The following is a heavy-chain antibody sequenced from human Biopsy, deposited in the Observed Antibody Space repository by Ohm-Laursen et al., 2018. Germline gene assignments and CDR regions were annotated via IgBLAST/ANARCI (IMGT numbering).Heavy chain of an antibody. CDR1: GFTFTSYA. D-gene: IGHD4-11*01. V-gene: IGHV3-30*03. CDR3: ARDGKRWDYSTFFSWHFDL. CDR2: ISYDGRGE. Sequence: SLRLSCAASGFTFTSYAMHWVRQAPGKGLEWVAVISYDGRGEYYADSLQGRFIISRDNPKNTVDLQMNSLRAEDTAVYFCARDGKRWDYSTFFSWHFDLWGRGTLVTVSS. J-gene: IGHJ2*01.